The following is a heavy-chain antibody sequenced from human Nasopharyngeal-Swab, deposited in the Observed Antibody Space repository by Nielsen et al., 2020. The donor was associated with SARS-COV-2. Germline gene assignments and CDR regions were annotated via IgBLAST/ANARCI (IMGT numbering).Heavy chain of an antibody. V-gene: IGHV3-21*01. Sequence: WIRQPPGKGLEWVSSISSSSSYIYYADSVKGRLTISRDNAKNSLYLQMNSLRAEDTAVYYCARVAGLIAAAGDYWGQGTLVTVSS. J-gene: IGHJ4*02. CDR2: ISSSSSYI. CDR3: ARVAGLIAAAGDY. D-gene: IGHD6-13*01.